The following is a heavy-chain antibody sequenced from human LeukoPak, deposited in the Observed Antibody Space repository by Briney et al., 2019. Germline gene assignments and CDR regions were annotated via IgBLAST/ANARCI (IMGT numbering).Heavy chain of an antibody. V-gene: IGHV3-30*18. D-gene: IGHD2-15*01. CDR2: ISSGGTKK. CDR3: AKRRDYCSGGSCYSLDY. CDR1: GFSFSDYG. Sequence: PGGSLRLSCAASGFSFSDYGMHWVRQAPGRGLEWVAVISSGGTKKAYAESVKGRFTISRDNSENTLYLQMSSLRAEDTAVYYCAKRRDYCSGGSCYSLDYWGQGTLVTVSS. J-gene: IGHJ4*02.